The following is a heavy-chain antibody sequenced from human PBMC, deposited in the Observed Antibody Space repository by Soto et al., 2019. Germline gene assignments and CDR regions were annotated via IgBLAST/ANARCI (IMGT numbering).Heavy chain of an antibody. CDR2: IYYSGST. CDR1: VFSIIIGDYD. Sequence: SWTXSLTCTLSVFSIIIGDYDWSGIRQPPGKGLEWIGYIYYSGSTYYNPSLKSLVTISLDTSKNQFSLKLSSVTAADKAVYYSARHVRRDFEYWGPGTLVTVSS. CDR3: ARHVRRDFEY. D-gene: IGHD3-10*02. J-gene: IGHJ4*02. V-gene: IGHV4-30-4*01.